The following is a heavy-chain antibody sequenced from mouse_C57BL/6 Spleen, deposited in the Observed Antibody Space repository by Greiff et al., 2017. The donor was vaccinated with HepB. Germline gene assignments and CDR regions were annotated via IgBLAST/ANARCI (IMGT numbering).Heavy chain of an antibody. V-gene: IGHV1-53*01. J-gene: IGHJ2*01. CDR1: GYTFTSYW. CDR3: AAGLVYFDY. D-gene: IGHD2-2*01. Sequence: VQLQQPGTELVKPGASVKLSCKASGYTFTSYWMHWVKQRPGQGLEWIGRIYPGDGDTNYNGKFKGKATLTADKSSSTAYMQLSSLTSEDSAVYFCAAGLVYFDYWGQGTTLTVSS. CDR2: IYPGDGDT.